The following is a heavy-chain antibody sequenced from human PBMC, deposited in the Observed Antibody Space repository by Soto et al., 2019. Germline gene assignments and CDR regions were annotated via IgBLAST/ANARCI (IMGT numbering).Heavy chain of an antibody. D-gene: IGHD6-19*01. V-gene: IGHV1-18*01. J-gene: IGHJ6*02. CDR2: ISAYNGNT. CDR1: GYTFTSYG. Sequence: GASVKVSCKASGYTFTSYGISWVRQAPGQGLEWMGWISAYNGNTNYAQKLQGRVTMTTDTSTSTAYMELRSLRSDDTAVYYCARAAYSSGDLYYYYGMDVWGQGTTVTVSS. CDR3: ARAAYSSGDLYYYYGMDV.